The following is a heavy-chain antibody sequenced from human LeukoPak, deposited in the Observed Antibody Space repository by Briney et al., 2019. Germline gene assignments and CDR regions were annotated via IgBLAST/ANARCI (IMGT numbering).Heavy chain of an antibody. J-gene: IGHJ5*02. CDR3: ARDFGDCSSTSCYSSWFDP. D-gene: IGHD2-2*03. V-gene: IGHV4-34*01. CDR1: GGSLSGYY. CDR2: INHSGST. Sequence: SETLSLTCAVYGGSLSGYYWSWIRQPPGKGLEWIGEINHSGSTNYNPSLKSRVTISVDTSKNQFSLKLSSVTAADTAVYYCARDFGDCSSTSCYSSWFDPWGQGTLVTVSS.